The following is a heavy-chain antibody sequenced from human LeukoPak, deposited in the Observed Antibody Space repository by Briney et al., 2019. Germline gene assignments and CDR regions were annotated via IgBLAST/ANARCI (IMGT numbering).Heavy chain of an antibody. J-gene: IGHJ3*02. CDR3: ARSAAAYDAFDI. CDR2: IYYSGST. Sequence: KPSETLSFTCTVSGGSIISSSYYWGWIRQPPGKGLEWIGSIYYSGSTYYNPSLKSRVTISVDTSKNQFSLKLSSVTAADTAVYYCARSAAAYDAFDIWGQGTMVSVSS. CDR1: GGSIISSSYY. V-gene: IGHV4-39*01. D-gene: IGHD6-13*01.